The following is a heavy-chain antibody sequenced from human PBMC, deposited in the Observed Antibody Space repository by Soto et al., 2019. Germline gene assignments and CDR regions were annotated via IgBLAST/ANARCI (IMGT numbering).Heavy chain of an antibody. Sequence: GASVKVSCKASGYTFTSYAMHWVRQAPGQRLEWMGWINAGNGNTKYSQKFQGRATITRDTSASTAYMELSSLRSEDTAVYYCARSGKDIVVVPAARNNYYYYMDVWGKGTTVTVSS. J-gene: IGHJ6*03. CDR1: GYTFTSYA. D-gene: IGHD2-2*01. CDR3: ARSGKDIVVVPAARNNYYYYMDV. V-gene: IGHV1-3*01. CDR2: INAGNGNT.